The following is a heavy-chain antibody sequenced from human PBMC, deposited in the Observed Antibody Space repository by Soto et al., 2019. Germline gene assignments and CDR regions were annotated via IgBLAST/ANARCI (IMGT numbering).Heavy chain of an antibody. J-gene: IGHJ6*02. Sequence: EVQLVESGGGLVQPGGSLRLSCAASGFTFSSYCMHWVRQAPGKGLVWVSRINSDGSSTSYADSVKGRFTISRDNAKNTLDLQMNSLRAEDTAVYYCATLVRYGMDVWGQGTTVTVSS. V-gene: IGHV3-74*01. CDR2: INSDGSST. CDR1: GFTFSSYC. D-gene: IGHD1-26*01. CDR3: ATLVRYGMDV.